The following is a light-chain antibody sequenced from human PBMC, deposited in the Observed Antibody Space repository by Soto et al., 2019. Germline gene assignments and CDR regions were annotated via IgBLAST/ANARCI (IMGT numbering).Light chain of an antibody. J-gene: IGKJ1*01. CDR2: WAA. CDR3: QQYYSTPRT. V-gene: IGKV4-1*01. Sequence: DIVLTQSPDSLAVSLGERATINCKSSQSVLYSSNNKNYLAWYQQKPGQPPKLLIYWAATRESGVPDRFSGSGCGTDFTLTISSLQAEDVAVYYCQQYYSTPRTFCQGTKVEIK. CDR1: QSVLYSSNNKNY.